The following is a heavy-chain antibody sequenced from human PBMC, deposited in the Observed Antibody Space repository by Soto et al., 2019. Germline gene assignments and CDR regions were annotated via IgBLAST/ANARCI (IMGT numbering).Heavy chain of an antibody. Sequence: LRLSCAASGFTFSSYEMNWVRQAPGKGLEWVSYISSSGSTIYYADSVKGRFTISRDNAKNSLYLQMNSLRAEDTAVYYCARDGYYYDSSGYPLFDYWGQGTLVTVSS. V-gene: IGHV3-48*03. CDR1: GFTFSSYE. J-gene: IGHJ4*02. CDR2: ISSSGSTI. CDR3: ARDGYYYDSSGYPLFDY. D-gene: IGHD3-22*01.